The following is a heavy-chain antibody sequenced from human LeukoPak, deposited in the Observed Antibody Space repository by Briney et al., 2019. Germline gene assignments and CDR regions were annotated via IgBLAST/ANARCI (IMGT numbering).Heavy chain of an antibody. CDR1: GFTFSSYA. J-gene: IGHJ4*02. CDR3: ARGGRIQLWLAPFDY. D-gene: IGHD5-18*01. CDR2: ISYDGSNK. V-gene: IGHV3-30-3*01. Sequence: GGSLRLSCAASGFTFSSYAMHWVRQAPGKGLEWVAVISYDGSNKYYADSVNGRFTISRDNSKNTLYLQMNSLRAEDTAVYYCARGGRIQLWLAPFDYWGQGTLVTVSS.